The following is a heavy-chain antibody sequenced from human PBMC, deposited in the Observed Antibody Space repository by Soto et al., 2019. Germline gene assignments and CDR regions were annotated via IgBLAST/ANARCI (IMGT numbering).Heavy chain of an antibody. J-gene: IGHJ4*02. CDR2: IYYSGST. CDR1: GGSISSGDSY. D-gene: IGHD5-12*01. V-gene: IGHV4-30-4*01. CDR3: ARDRGGYERIDY. Sequence: QVQLQESGPGLVKPSQTLSLTCTVSGGSISSGDSYWSWIRQPPGKGLEWIGYIYYSGSTYYNPSLKSRVTISVDTSNNQFSLKLSSVTAADTAVYYCARDRGGYERIDYWGQGTLVTVSS.